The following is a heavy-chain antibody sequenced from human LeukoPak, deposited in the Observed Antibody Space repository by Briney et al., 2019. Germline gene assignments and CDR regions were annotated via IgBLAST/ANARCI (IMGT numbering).Heavy chain of an antibody. V-gene: IGHV3-53*01. CDR2: IYTDDTT. Sequence: GGSLRLSCAASGFTVSGNYMSWVRQSPGKGLEWVSVIYTDDTTFYADSVKGRFTISRDNSKNTLYLQMNSLRAEDTAVYYCARSPYYYDSSGYGGVDYWGQGTLVTVSS. CDR1: GFTVSGNY. D-gene: IGHD3-22*01. CDR3: ARSPYYYDSSGYGGVDY. J-gene: IGHJ4*02.